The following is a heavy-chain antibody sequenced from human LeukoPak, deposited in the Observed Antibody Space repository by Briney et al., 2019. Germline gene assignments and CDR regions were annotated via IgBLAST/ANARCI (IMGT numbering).Heavy chain of an antibody. V-gene: IGHV3-21*01. Sequence: GGSLRLSCAASGFTFRTHGMNWVRQAPGKGLEWVASISSSSTYIHYADSVKGRFTISRDANSLYLQMNSLRAEDTAVYYCARDYGGIPYFFEYWGQGTLVTVSS. CDR1: GFTFRTHG. J-gene: IGHJ4*02. CDR2: ISSSSTYI. CDR3: ARDYGGIPYFFEY. D-gene: IGHD4-23*01.